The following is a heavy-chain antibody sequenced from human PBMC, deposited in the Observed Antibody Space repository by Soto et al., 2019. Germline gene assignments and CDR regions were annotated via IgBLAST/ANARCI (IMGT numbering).Heavy chain of an antibody. CDR2: ISSSGSTI. J-gene: IGHJ6*03. D-gene: IGHD3-9*01. CDR1: GFTFSDYY. Sequence: GGSLRLSCAASGFTFSDYYMSWIRQAPGKGLEWVSYISSSGSTIYYADSVKGRFTISRDNAKNSLYLQMNSLRAEDTAVYYCARAPENYDILTGYYRGSYMDVWGKGTTVTVSS. V-gene: IGHV3-11*01. CDR3: ARAPENYDILTGYYRGSYMDV.